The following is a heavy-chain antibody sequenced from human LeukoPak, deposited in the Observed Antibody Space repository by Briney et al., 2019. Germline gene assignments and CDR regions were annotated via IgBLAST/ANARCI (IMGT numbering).Heavy chain of an antibody. D-gene: IGHD2-15*01. CDR1: GGTFSSYA. CDR3: ARGPTYCSGGSCYGEFDY. CDR2: IIPIFGTA. V-gene: IGHV1-69*13. J-gene: IGHJ4*02. Sequence: GASVKVSCKASGGTFSSYAISWVRQAPGQGLEWMGGIIPIFGTANYAQKFQGRVTITADESTSTAYMELSSLRSEGTAVYYCARGPTYCSGGSCYGEFDYWGQGTLVTVSS.